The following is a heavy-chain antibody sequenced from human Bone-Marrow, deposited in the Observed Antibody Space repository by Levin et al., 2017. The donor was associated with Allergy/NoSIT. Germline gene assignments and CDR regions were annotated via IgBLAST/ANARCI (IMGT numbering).Heavy chain of an antibody. CDR2: ISGSDGST. D-gene: IGHD6-19*01. Sequence: GESLKISCAASGFTFNTYAMNWVRQAPGKGLEWVSGISGSDGSTYYADSVKGRFTISRDDSRSTLYLQMNSLRVDDTAVYYCAKGGWTDTVIVCACDIWGPGTMVTVSS. CDR3: AKGGWTDTVIVCACDI. J-gene: IGHJ3*02. CDR1: GFTFNTYA. V-gene: IGHV3-23*01.